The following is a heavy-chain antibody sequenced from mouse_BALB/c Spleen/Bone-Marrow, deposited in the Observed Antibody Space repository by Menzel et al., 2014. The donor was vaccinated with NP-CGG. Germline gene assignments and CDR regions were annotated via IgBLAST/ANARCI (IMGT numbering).Heavy chain of an antibody. D-gene: IGHD2-1*01. Sequence: VMLVESGPGLVAPSQSLSITCTVSGFSLTSYGVHWVRQPPGKGLEWLGVIWAGGSTNYNPALMSRLSISKDNSKSQVFLKMNGLQTDDTAMYYCARARSGNYYAMDYWGQGTSVTVSS. CDR2: IWAGGST. CDR1: GFSLTSYG. V-gene: IGHV2-9*02. CDR3: ARARSGNYYAMDY. J-gene: IGHJ4*01.